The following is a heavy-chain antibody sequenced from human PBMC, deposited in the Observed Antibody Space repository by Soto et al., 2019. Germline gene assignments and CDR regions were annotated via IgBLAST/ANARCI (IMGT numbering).Heavy chain of an antibody. V-gene: IGHV3-30*16. D-gene: IGHD3-22*01. CDR3: ARDISYYASSGYSHKGVDV. CDR1: GFDFNKYA. J-gene: IGHJ6*02. CDR2: ISLDGTDK. Sequence: QVQLVESGGGVVQPGRSLRLFCAASGFDFNKYAIHWVRQAPGKGLEWLAVISLDGTDKYADSVRGRLTISRDKSKNTVELQVNSLRSEDTAVYFCARDISYYASSGYSHKGVDVWGQGTTVTVSS.